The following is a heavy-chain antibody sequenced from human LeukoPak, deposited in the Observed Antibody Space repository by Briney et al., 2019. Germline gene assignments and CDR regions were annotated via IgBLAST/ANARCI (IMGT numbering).Heavy chain of an antibody. J-gene: IGHJ6*02. CDR2: IVVGSGNT. CDR3: AVSDYSNYYYYYGMDV. Sequence: ASVTVSCKASGFTFTSSAVQWVRQARGQRLEWIGWIVVGSGNTNYAQKFQERVTITRDMSTSTAYMELSSLRSEDTAVYYCAVSDYSNYYYYYGMDVWGQGTTVTVSS. V-gene: IGHV1-58*01. CDR1: GFTFTSSA. D-gene: IGHD4-11*01.